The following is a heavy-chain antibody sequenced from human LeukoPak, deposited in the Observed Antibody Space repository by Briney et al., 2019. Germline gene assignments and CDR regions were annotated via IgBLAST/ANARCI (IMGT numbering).Heavy chain of an antibody. Sequence: GGSLRLSCAASGFSFSTYSMNWVRQAPGKGLEWVAFIRYDGSNKYYADSVKGRFTISRDNSKNTLYLQMNSLRAEDTAVYYCAKDRRIRSGYYPFDYWGQGTLVTVSS. CDR3: AKDRRIRSGYYPFDY. J-gene: IGHJ4*02. V-gene: IGHV3-30*02. CDR1: GFSFSTYS. D-gene: IGHD3-22*01. CDR2: IRYDGSNK.